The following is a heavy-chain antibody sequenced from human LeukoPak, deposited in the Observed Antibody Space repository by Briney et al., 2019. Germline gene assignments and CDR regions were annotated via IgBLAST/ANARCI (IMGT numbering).Heavy chain of an antibody. V-gene: IGHV3-11*04. CDR2: ISSSGNSI. CDR1: GFTFGDYY. Sequence: GGSLRLSCAASGFTFGDYYMSWIRQAPGKGLEWVSYISSSGNSISYADSVKGRFTISRDNAKNSLFLQMNSLRAEDTAVYYCARDQVSIAGTGIDYWGQGTLVTVSS. D-gene: IGHD6-13*01. J-gene: IGHJ4*02. CDR3: ARDQVSIAGTGIDY.